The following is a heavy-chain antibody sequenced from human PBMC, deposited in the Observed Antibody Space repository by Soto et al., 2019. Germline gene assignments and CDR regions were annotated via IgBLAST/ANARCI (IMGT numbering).Heavy chain of an antibody. CDR2: IKQDGSEK. CDR1: GFTFSSYW. Sequence: GGSLRLSCAASGFTFSSYWMSWVRQAPGKGLEWVANIKQDGSEKYHVDSVKGRFTISRDNAKNSLYLQMNSLRAEDTAVYYCANLEWAGSKDVWGPGTTVTDSS. CDR3: ANLEWAGSKDV. D-gene: IGHD3-3*01. J-gene: IGHJ6*02. V-gene: IGHV3-7*03.